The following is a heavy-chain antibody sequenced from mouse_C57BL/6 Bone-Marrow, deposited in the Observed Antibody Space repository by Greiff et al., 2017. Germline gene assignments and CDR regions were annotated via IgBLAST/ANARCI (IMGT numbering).Heavy chain of an antibody. CDR1: GYTFTSYW. CDR2: IYPGNSDT. CDR3: TGSHYGSSYNY. D-gene: IGHD1-1*01. J-gene: IGHJ2*01. Sequence: VQLQQSGTVLARPGASVKMSCKTSGYTFTSYWMHWVKQRPGQGLEWIGAIYPGNSDTSYNQKFKGKAKLTAVTSASTAYMERSSLTNEDSAVYYCTGSHYGSSYNYWGQGTTLTVSS. V-gene: IGHV1-5*01.